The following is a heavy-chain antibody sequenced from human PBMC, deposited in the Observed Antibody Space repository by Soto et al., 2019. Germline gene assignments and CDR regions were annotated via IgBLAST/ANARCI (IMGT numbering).Heavy chain of an antibody. CDR2: IYLDDDK. J-gene: IGHJ4*02. CDR3: ANRMATARWVDY. V-gene: IGHV2-5*02. CDR1: GFSLSTSGVG. D-gene: IGHD5-12*01. Sequence: SGPTLVNPTQTLTLTCTFSGFSLSTSGVGVGWIRQPPGKALEWLALIYLDDDKRYSTSLKIRLAITKDTSKNQVVLTMTNMDPVDTGTDYCANRMATARWVDYWGQGTMVTVSS.